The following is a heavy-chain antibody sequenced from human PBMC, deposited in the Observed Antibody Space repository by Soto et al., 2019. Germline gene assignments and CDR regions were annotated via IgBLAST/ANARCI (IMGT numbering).Heavy chain of an antibody. V-gene: IGHV4-31*03. CDR1: GGSISSGGYY. J-gene: IGHJ6*03. CDR2: IYYSGRT. Sequence: QVQLQESGPGLVKPSQTLSLTCTVSGGSISSGGYYWSWIRQHPGQGLEWIGYIYYSGRTYHNPSLKSRVTISVDTSKNQFPLTLSAVTAADTAVYYCARAPHPPGPYYYYYYVDVWGKGTTVTVSS. CDR3: ARAPHPPGPYYYYYYVDV.